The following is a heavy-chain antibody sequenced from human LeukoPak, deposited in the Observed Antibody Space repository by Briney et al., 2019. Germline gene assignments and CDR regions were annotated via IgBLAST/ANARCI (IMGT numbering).Heavy chain of an antibody. V-gene: IGHV3-48*04. D-gene: IGHD3-22*01. CDR3: ARDGRYYYDSSGYYRDY. CDR2: ISSSSSTI. Sequence: PGGSLRLSCAASGFTFSSYSMNWVRQAPGKGLEWVSYISSSSSTIYYADSVKGRFTISRDNAKNSLYLQMNSLRAEDTAVYYCARDGRYYYDSSGYYRDYWGQGTLVTVSS. J-gene: IGHJ4*02. CDR1: GFTFSSYS.